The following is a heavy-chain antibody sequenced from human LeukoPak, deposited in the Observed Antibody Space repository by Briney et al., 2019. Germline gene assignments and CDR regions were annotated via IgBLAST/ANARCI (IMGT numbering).Heavy chain of an antibody. CDR2: INHSGST. D-gene: IGHD6-19*01. V-gene: IGHV4-34*01. J-gene: IGHJ2*01. CDR3: ARVLEGSSGQHWYFDL. Sequence: SETLSLTCAVYGGSFSSYYWSWIRQPPGKGLEWIGEINHSGSTNYNPSLKSRVTISVDTSKNQFSLRLSSVTAADTAVYYCARVLEGSSGQHWYFDLWGRGTLVTVSS. CDR1: GGSFSSYY.